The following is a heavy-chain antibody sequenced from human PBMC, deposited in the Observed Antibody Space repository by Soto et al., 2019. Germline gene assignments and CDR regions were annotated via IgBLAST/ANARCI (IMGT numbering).Heavy chain of an antibody. Sequence: EVRLAESGEGLVQPGGSLRLSCVASGLSFSDYWIHWVRQAPGKGLIWVSGIRSGGDTDYADSVKGRFTISRDNAKNTVYLQMNNLRADDTAVYYCGRVDWNAGADWGQGTLVTVSS. CDR2: IRSGGDT. D-gene: IGHD1-1*01. V-gene: IGHV3-74*01. J-gene: IGHJ4*02. CDR3: GRVDWNAGAD. CDR1: GLSFSDYW.